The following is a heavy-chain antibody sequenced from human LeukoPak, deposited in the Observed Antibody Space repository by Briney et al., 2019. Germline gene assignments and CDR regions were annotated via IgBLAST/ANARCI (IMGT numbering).Heavy chain of an antibody. CDR2: INHSGST. CDR3: ARIVPAAEFDY. D-gene: IGHD2-2*01. Sequence: SETLSLTCAVYGGSFSGYYWSWIRQPPGKGLEWIGEINHSGSTNYNPSLTSRVTISVDTSKNQFSLKLSSVTAADTAVYYCARIVPAAEFDYWGQGTLVTVSS. J-gene: IGHJ4*02. CDR1: GGSFSGYY. V-gene: IGHV4-34*01.